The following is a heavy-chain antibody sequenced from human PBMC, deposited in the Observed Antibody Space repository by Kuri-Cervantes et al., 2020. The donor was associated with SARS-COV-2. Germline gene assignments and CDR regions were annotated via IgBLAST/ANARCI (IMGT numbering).Heavy chain of an antibody. CDR2: ISGSGGST. D-gene: IGHD6-19*01. CDR1: GFTFSSYA. CDR3: AKVNGILGSAWYGRAHFDY. J-gene: IGHJ4*02. V-gene: IGHV3-23*01. Sequence: GESLKISCAASGFTFSSYAMRWVRQAPGKGLEWVSPISGSGGSTYYADSVKGRFTISRDNSKNTLYLQMNSLRAEDTAVYYCAKVNGILGSAWYGRAHFDYWGQGTLVTVSS.